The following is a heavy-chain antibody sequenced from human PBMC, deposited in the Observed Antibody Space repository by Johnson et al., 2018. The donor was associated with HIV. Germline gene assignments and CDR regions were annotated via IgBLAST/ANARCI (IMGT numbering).Heavy chain of an antibody. CDR3: AKGTHYSDSSGYWSNDAFDI. CDR2: IWYDGSNK. V-gene: IGHV3-30*02. D-gene: IGHD3-22*01. Sequence: QVQLVESGGGVVQPGGSLRLSCAASGFTFNSYGMHWVRQAPGKGLEWVAVIWYDGSNKYFADSVKGRFTISRDNSKNTLHLQMNSLRAEDTAVYYCAKGTHYSDSSGYWSNDAFDIWGQGTRVTVSS. CDR1: GFTFNSYG. J-gene: IGHJ3*02.